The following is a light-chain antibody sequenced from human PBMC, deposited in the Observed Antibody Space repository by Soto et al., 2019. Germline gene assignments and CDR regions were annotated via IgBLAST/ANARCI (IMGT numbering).Light chain of an antibody. CDR2: WAS. CDR3: HEYYRSPDT. V-gene: IGKV4-1*01. CDR1: QSVLNSSNKKNY. Sequence: DIVLTQSPDSLAVSLGERATINCKSSQSVLNSSNKKNYLGWYQQKPGQPPKLLIYWASTRKSGVPDLFSGRGSGTDFTFIINRRQAEDVAVHYCHEYYRSPDTFGQRTKLEIE. J-gene: IGKJ2*01.